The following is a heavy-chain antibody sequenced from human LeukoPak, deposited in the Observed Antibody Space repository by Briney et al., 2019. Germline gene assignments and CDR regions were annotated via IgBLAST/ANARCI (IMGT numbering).Heavy chain of an antibody. CDR3: ARGPPLGAARPNYYYYYMDV. J-gene: IGHJ6*03. D-gene: IGHD6-6*01. CDR1: GYTFTGYY. CDR2: INPNSGGT. Sequence: ASVNVSCKASGYTFTGYYMHWVRQAPGQGLEWMGWINPNSGGTNYAQKFQGRVTMTRDTSISTAYMELSRLRSDDTAVYYCARGPPLGAARPNYYYYYMDVWGKGTTVTVSS. V-gene: IGHV1-2*02.